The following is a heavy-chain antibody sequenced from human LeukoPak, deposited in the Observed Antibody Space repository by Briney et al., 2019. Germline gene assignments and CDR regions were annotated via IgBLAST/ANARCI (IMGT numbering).Heavy chain of an antibody. D-gene: IGHD3-22*01. V-gene: IGHV3-7*01. CDR3: ARNTYYYERSGWKALDI. J-gene: IGHJ3*02. CDR2: IKQDGSEK. Sequence: QPGGSLRLSCVASRFTFSSYWMSWVRQAPGKGLEWVANIKQDGSEKYYVDSVRGRFTISTDNAKNSLYLQMNSLRVEDTAVYYCARNTYYYERSGWKALDIWGQGTMVTVSS. CDR1: RFTFSSYW.